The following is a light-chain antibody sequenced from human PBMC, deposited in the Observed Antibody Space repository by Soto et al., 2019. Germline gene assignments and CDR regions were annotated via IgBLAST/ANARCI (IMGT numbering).Light chain of an antibody. CDR3: HQYDTYPWT. J-gene: IGKJ1*01. V-gene: IGKV1-5*01. CDR2: DAY. Sequence: DIQMTQSPSTLSASVGDRVTITCRASETISSWLAWYRQKPGKAQEILIYDAYTLESGVPSRFSVSGAGTEFTLTLSSLQPNDLSTYYCHQYDTYPWTFGQGTKVEVK. CDR1: ETISSW.